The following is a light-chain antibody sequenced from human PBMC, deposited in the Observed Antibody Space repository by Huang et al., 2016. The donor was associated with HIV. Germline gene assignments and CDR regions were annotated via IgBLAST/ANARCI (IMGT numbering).Light chain of an antibody. CDR3: QQYNNWPTWT. V-gene: IGKV3-15*01. Sequence: EIVMTQSPATLSVSPGERATLSGRASQSVSSKLALYQQKPGRAPRLLIFGASTRATGIPARFSGSWSGTAFTLTISSLQSEDFAIYYCQQYNNWPTWTFGQGTEVEIK. CDR1: QSVSSK. J-gene: IGKJ1*01. CDR2: GAS.